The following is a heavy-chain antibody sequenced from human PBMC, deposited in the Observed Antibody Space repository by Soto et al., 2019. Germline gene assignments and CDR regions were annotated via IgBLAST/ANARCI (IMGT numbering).Heavy chain of an antibody. CDR1: GGSFSGYY. CDR2: INHSGGT. CDR3: ARLRWEQLWFFDY. D-gene: IGHD1-26*01. Sequence: SETLTLTCAAYGGSFSGYYWSWIRQPPVKGLEWIGEINHSGGTNYNPSLKSRVTISVDTSKNQFSLKLSSVTAADTAVFYCARLRWEQLWFFDYLGQGTLVPAPS. J-gene: IGHJ4*02. V-gene: IGHV4-34*01.